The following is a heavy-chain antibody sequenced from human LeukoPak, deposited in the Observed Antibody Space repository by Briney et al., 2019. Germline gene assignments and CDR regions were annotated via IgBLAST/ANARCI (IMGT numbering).Heavy chain of an antibody. Sequence: GGSLRLSCAASEFTFSNYVMNWVRQAPGKGLEWVSSIRQSGDITYYADSVKGRFTISRDNSKSTLYLQMNSLRAEDTAVYYCAKDPTVTTGFFDYWGQGTLVTVSS. V-gene: IGHV3-23*01. J-gene: IGHJ4*02. D-gene: IGHD4-11*01. CDR1: EFTFSNYV. CDR2: IRQSGDIT. CDR3: AKDPTVTTGFFDY.